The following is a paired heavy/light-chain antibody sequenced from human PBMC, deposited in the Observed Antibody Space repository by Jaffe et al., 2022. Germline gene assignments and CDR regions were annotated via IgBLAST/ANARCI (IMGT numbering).Heavy chain of an antibody. CDR2: IQYDGSNK. V-gene: IGHV3-30*02. Sequence: QVQLVESGGGVVQPGGSLRLSCAASGFTFSIYGMHWVRQAPGKGLEWVAFIQYDGSNKYYADSVKGRFTISRDNSKNTLYLQMNSLRAEDTAVYYCAKDGLRYSFVLNWFDPWGQGTLVTVSS. CDR3: AKDGLRYSFVLNWFDP. D-gene: IGHD5-18*01. J-gene: IGHJ5*02. CDR1: GFTFSIYG.
Light chain of an antibody. Sequence: QSALTQPASVSGSPGQSITISCTGTSSDVGSYNLVSWYQQYPGKAPKLMIYEGSKRPSGVSNRFSGSKSGNTASLTISGLQAEDEADYYCCSYAGSSTFGVFGGGTKLTVL. CDR2: EGS. J-gene: IGLJ3*02. V-gene: IGLV2-23*03. CDR1: SSDVGSYNL. CDR3: CSYAGSSTFGV.